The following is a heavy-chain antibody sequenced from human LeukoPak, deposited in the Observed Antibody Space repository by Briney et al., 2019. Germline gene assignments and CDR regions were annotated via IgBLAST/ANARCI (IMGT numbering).Heavy chain of an antibody. D-gene: IGHD3-22*01. CDR3: ARASFLDSSGYYLFDY. Sequence: PSETLSLTCTVSGGSISSYYWSWIRQPPGKGLEWIGYIYYSGSTNYNPSLKSRVTISVDTSKNQFSLQLNSVTPEDTAVYYCARASFLDSSGYYLFDYWGQGTLVTVS. CDR1: GGSISSYY. J-gene: IGHJ4*02. CDR2: IYYSGST. V-gene: IGHV4-59*12.